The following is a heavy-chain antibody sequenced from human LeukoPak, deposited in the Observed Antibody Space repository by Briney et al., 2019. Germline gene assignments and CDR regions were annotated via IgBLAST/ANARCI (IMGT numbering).Heavy chain of an antibody. J-gene: IGHJ4*02. CDR2: IYSGDTT. D-gene: IGHD1-26*01. CDR3: ARDPGGAKFDY. V-gene: IGHV3-53*01. CDR1: GLAVSSSY. Sequence: GGSLRLSCAVSGLAVSSSYMSWVRQAPGKGLEWVSVIYSGDTTAYADSVRGRFTISRDNSKNTLYLQLNSLRVEDTAVFYCARDPGGAKFDYWGQGSLVTVSS.